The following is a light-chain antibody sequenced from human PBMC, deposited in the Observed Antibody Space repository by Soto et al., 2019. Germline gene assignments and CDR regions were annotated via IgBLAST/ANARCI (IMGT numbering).Light chain of an antibody. Sequence: QSVLAQPPSASGSAGQLFTISCTATCSDIGAYIYVSWYQQHPGKAPKLMISEVSRRPSGVPERFSGSKSGNTASLTVSGLQADDEAHYYCSSYPGSNNFVFGTGTKVTGL. CDR1: CSDIGAYIY. CDR3: SSYPGSNNFV. J-gene: IGLJ1*01. V-gene: IGLV2-8*01. CDR2: EVS.